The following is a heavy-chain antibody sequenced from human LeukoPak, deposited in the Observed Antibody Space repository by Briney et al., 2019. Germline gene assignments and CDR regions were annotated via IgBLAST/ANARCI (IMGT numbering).Heavy chain of an antibody. CDR3: ARGREGVDFWSGSSSSYYYYMDV. J-gene: IGHJ6*03. V-gene: IGHV4-34*01. CDR2: INHSGST. D-gene: IGHD3-3*01. Sequence: SETLSLTCAVYGGSFSGYYWSWIRQPPGKGLEWIGEINHSGSTNYNPSLKSRVTISVDTSKNQFSLKLSSVTAADTAVYYCARGREGVDFWSGSSSSYYYYMDVWGKGTTVTVSS. CDR1: GGSFSGYY.